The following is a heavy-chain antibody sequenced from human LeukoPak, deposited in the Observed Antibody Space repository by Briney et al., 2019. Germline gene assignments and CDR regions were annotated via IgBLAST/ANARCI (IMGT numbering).Heavy chain of an antibody. CDR1: GYTFTSYG. D-gene: IGHD4-11*01. Sequence: GASVKVSCKASGYTFTSYGINCVRQATGQGLEWMRWMNPKNGATGYAQKFQGRVTMTRDTSIGTAYMELSSLVSEDTAAYYCARMDRLSVTPTTDWFDPWGQGTLVTVSS. V-gene: IGHV1-8*01. CDR3: ARMDRLSVTPTTDWFDP. CDR2: MNPKNGAT. J-gene: IGHJ5*02.